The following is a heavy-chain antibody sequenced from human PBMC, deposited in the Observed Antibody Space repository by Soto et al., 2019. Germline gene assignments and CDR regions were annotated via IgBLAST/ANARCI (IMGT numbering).Heavy chain of an antibody. CDR2: IRSKANSYAT. D-gene: IGHD2-15*01. V-gene: IGHV3-73*02. CDR1: GFTFSGSA. CDR3: TRWTCSGGSCYLSY. Sequence: EVQLVESGGGLVQPGGSLKLSCAASGFTFSGSAMHWVRQASGKGLEWVGRIRSKANSYATAYAASVKGRFTISRDDSKNTAYLQMNSLKTEDTAVYYCTRWTCSGGSCYLSYWGQGTLVTVSS. J-gene: IGHJ4*02.